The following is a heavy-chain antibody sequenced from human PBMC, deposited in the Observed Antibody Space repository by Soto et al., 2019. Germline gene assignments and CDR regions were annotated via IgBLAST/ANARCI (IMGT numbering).Heavy chain of an antibody. Sequence: SETLSLTCTVSGGSISSSSYYWGWIRQPPGKGLEWIGEIDHSGTTNYNPSLNSRVTISLDRSKNQFSLRLTSVAAADTAVYYCARETYGDYVGYFDPWGQGIQVTVSS. D-gene: IGHD4-17*01. CDR2: IDHSGTT. V-gene: IGHV4-39*07. CDR3: ARETYGDYVGYFDP. CDR1: GGSISSSSYY. J-gene: IGHJ5*02.